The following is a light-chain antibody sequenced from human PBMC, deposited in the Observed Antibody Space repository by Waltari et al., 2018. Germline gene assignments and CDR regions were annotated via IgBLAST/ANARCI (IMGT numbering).Light chain of an antibody. V-gene: IGKV1-39*01. Sequence: DIQMTQSPSSLSASVGDRVTITCRASQSISSYLNWYQQKPGKAPKFLIPAASSLQSGVPSRFSCSGSGTDFTLTISSLQPEDFATYYCQQSYSTPPTFGQGTRLETK. CDR2: AAS. CDR3: QQSYSTPPT. CDR1: QSISSY. J-gene: IGKJ5*01.